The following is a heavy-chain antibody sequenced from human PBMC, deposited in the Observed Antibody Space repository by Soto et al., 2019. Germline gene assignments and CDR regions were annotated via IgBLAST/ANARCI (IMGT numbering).Heavy chain of an antibody. V-gene: IGHV1-3*01. CDR3: ARDYVVPAAMRRRYYYYGIDV. CDR2: INAGNGNT. Sequence: QVQLVQSGAEVKKPGASVKVSCKASGYTFTSYAMHWVRQAPGQRLEWMGWINAGNGNTKYSQKFQGRVTITRDTSASTAYMELSSLRSEDTAVYYCARDYVVPAAMRRRYYYYGIDVWGQGTTVTVSS. CDR1: GYTFTSYA. D-gene: IGHD2-2*01. J-gene: IGHJ6*02.